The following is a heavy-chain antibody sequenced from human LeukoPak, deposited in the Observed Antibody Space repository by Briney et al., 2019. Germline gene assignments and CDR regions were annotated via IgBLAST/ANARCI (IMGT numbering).Heavy chain of an antibody. CDR3: ARDRDQYYDFWSGYYRGVGYFDY. V-gene: IGHV3-48*04. CDR1: GFTFSSYS. Sequence: PGGSLRLSCAASGFTFSSYSMNWVRQAPGKGLEWVSYISSSSSTIYYADSVKGRFTISRDNAKNSLYLQMNSLRAEDTAVYYCARDRDQYYDFWSGYYRGVGYFDYWGQGTLVTVSS. D-gene: IGHD3-3*01. J-gene: IGHJ4*02. CDR2: ISSSSSTI.